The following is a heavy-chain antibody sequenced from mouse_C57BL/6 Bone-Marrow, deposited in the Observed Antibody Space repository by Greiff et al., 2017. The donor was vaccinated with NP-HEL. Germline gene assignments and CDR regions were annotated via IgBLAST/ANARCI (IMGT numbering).Heavy chain of an antibody. J-gene: IGHJ2*01. CDR1: GYTFTSYG. V-gene: IGHV1-81*01. CDR2: IYPRSGNT. D-gene: IGHD3-1*01. CDR3: ARSGRYFDY. Sequence: VKLMESGAELARPGASVKLSCKASGYTFTSYGISWVKQRTGQGLEWIGEIYPRSGNTYYNEKFKGKATLTADKSSSTAYMELRSLTSEDSAVYFCARSGRYFDYWGQGTTLTVSS.